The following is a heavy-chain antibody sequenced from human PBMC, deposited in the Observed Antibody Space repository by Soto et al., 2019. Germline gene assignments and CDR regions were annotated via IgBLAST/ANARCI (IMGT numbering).Heavy chain of an antibody. CDR2: IYPGDSDT. V-gene: IGHV5-51*01. CDR1: GYSFTSYW. CDR3: DY. Sequence: PGESLKISCKGSGYSFTSYWIGWVRQMPGKGLEWMGIIYPGDSDTRYSPSFQGQVTISADDTAVYYCTKGGIPRRYNIPKVDFDYWGQGSLVTVSS. J-gene: IGHJ4*02. D-gene: IGHD3-10*01.